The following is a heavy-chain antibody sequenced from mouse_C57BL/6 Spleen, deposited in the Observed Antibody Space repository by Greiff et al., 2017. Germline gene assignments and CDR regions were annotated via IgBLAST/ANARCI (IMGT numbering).Heavy chain of an antibody. CDR3: ARDYYGSSWFAY. Sequence: QVQLKQPGAELVRPGSSVKLSCKASGYTFTSYWMDWVKQRPGQGLEWIGNIYPSDSETHYNQKFKDKATLTVDKSSSTAYMQLSSLTSEDSAVYYCARDYYGSSWFAYWGQGTLVTVSA. V-gene: IGHV1-61*01. J-gene: IGHJ3*01. D-gene: IGHD1-1*01. CDR2: IYPSDSET. CDR1: GYTFTSYW.